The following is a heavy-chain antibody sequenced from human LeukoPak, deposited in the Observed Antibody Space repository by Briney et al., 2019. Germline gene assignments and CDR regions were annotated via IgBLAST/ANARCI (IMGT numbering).Heavy chain of an antibody. Sequence: GGSLRLSGAASGFTFSSYSMNWVRQAPGKGLEWVSSISSSSSYIYYADSVKGRFTISRDNAKNSLYLQMNSLRAEDTAVYYCASGNLEAFDIWGQGTMVTVSS. CDR2: ISSSSSYI. J-gene: IGHJ3*02. D-gene: IGHD1-1*01. V-gene: IGHV3-21*01. CDR1: GFTFSSYS. CDR3: ASGNLEAFDI.